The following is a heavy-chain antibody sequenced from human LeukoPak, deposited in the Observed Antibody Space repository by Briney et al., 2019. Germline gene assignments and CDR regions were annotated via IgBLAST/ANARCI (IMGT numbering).Heavy chain of an antibody. V-gene: IGHV3-23*01. CDR1: GFTFDDYA. J-gene: IGHJ4*02. CDR2: IYGGGSGGST. D-gene: IGHD6-13*01. Sequence: PGGSLRLSCAASGFTFDDYAMHWVRQAPGKGLEWVSVIYGGGSGGSTSYADSVKGRFTISRDNSKNTLYLQMNSLRAEDTAVYYCARIAAAGPFDYWGQGTLVTVSS. CDR3: ARIAAAGPFDY.